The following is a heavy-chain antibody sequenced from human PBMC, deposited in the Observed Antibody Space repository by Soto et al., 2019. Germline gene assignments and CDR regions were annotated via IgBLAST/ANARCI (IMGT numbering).Heavy chain of an antibody. CDR2: ISAYNGNT. Sequence: GASVKVSCKASGYTFTSYGISWVRQAPGQGLEWMGWISAYNGNTNHAQKLQGRVTMTTDTSTSTAYMELRSLRSDDTAVYYCARAPAYSSGWPHFDYWGQGTLVTVSS. V-gene: IGHV1-18*01. CDR1: GYTFTSYG. CDR3: ARAPAYSSGWPHFDY. J-gene: IGHJ4*02. D-gene: IGHD6-19*01.